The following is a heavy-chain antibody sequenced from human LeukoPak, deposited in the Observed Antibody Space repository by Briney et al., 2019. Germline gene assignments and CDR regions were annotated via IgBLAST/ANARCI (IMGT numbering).Heavy chain of an antibody. J-gene: IGHJ4*02. CDR3: ASVYGERSITIFGVVKDY. Sequence: GGSLRLSXAASGFTFSSYAMSWVRQAPGKGLEWVSAISGSGGSTYYADSVKGRFTISRDNSKSTLYLQMNSLRAEDTAVYYCASVYGERSITIFGVVKDYWGQGTLVTVSS. V-gene: IGHV3-23*01. CDR2: ISGSGGST. CDR1: GFTFSSYA. D-gene: IGHD3-3*01.